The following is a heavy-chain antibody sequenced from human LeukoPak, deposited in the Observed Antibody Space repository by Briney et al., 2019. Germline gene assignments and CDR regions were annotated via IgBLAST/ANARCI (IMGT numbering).Heavy chain of an antibody. J-gene: IGHJ4*02. CDR3: ARAEEQWLSYFDY. D-gene: IGHD6-19*01. Sequence: PGGSLRLSCVASGFTFSEYYMGWIRQAPGKGLEWVSYISSSSSYTNYADSVKGRFTVSRDNAKNSLYLQMNSLRAEDTAVYYCARAEEQWLSYFDYWDQGTLVTVSS. CDR1: GFTFSEYY. V-gene: IGHV3-11*05. CDR2: ISSSSSYT.